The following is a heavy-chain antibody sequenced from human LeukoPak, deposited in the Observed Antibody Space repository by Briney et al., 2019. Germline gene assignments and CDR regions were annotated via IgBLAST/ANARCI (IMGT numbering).Heavy chain of an antibody. Sequence: GGSLRLSCAASGFTFSSYWMSWVRQAPGKGLEWVANIKQDGSEKYYVDSVKGRFTISRDNAKNSLYLQMNSLRAEDTAVYYCARAMCQLWLRGEYYFDYWGQGTLVTVSS. V-gene: IGHV3-7*03. CDR3: ARAMCQLWLRGEYYFDY. J-gene: IGHJ4*02. CDR1: GFTFSSYW. D-gene: IGHD5-18*01. CDR2: IKQDGSEK.